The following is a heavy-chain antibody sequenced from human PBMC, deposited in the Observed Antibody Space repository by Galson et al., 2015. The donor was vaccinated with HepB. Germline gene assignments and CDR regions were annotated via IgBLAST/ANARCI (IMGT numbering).Heavy chain of an antibody. J-gene: IGHJ6*02. Sequence: SLRLSCAASGFTFSDYYMSWMRQAPGKGLEWVSYISGSGNTIYYTDSVKGRFTISRDNAKNSLYLQMNSLRAEDTAVYYCARDRSSVIRIYVWGQGTTVTVSS. V-gene: IGHV3-11*04. CDR1: GFTFSDYY. CDR2: ISGSGNTI. CDR3: ARDRSSVIRIYV. D-gene: IGHD3-16*02.